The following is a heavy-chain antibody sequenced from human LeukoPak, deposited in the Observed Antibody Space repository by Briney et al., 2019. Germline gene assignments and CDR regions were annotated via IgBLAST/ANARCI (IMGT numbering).Heavy chain of an antibody. Sequence: PGGSLRLSCAACGFTVSSNYMSWVRQAPGKGLEWVSVIYSGGGTYYADSVKGRFTISRDISKNTVYLQMNSLRAEDTAVYYCARGYGSGSFYNPFDYWGQGTLVTVPS. CDR2: IYSGGGT. CDR1: GFTVSSNY. J-gene: IGHJ4*02. D-gene: IGHD3-10*01. V-gene: IGHV3-53*01. CDR3: ARGYGSGSFYNPFDY.